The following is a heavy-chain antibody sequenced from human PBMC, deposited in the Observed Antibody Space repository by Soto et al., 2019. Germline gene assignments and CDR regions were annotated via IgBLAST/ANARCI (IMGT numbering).Heavy chain of an antibody. V-gene: IGHV4-39*01. CDR3: ARHPRGSGMHV. J-gene: IGHJ6*02. D-gene: IGHD2-15*01. CDR1: GGSISSSSYY. CDR2: IYYSGST. Sequence: QLQLQESGPGLVKPSETLSLTCTVSGGSISSSSYYWGWIRQPPWKGLVWIGNIYYSGSTYYNPSLKSRVTLSVDTSKNQFSLKLSSVTAADTAVYYCARHPRGSGMHVWGQGTTVTVSS.